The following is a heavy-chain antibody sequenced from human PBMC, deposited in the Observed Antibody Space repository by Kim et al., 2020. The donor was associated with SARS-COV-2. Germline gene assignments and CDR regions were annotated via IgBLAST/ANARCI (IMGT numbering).Heavy chain of an antibody. CDR2: IYYSGST. CDR3: AREGNYGDYVDY. D-gene: IGHD4-17*01. CDR1: GGSISSYY. V-gene: IGHV4-59*01. Sequence: SETLSLTCTVSGGSISSYYWSWIRQPPGKGLEWIGYIYYSGSTNYNPSLKSRVTISVDTSKNQFSLKLSSVTAADTAVYYCAREGNYGDYVDYWGQGTLVTVSS. J-gene: IGHJ4*02.